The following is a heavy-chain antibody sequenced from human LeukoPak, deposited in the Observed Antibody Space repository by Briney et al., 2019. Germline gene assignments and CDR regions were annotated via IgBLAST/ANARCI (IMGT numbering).Heavy chain of an antibody. CDR2: INSDGINT. J-gene: IGHJ5*02. V-gene: IGHV3-74*01. D-gene: IGHD3-22*01. CDR1: GFTFSSYA. Sequence: GGSLRLSCAGSGFTFSSYARSWVRQAPGKGLVWVSRINSDGINTSYADSVKGRFTISRDNAKNTLNLQMNSLRAEDTAVYYCARDLGQYYDTSDNWFDPWGQGTLVTVSS. CDR3: ARDLGQYYDTSDNWFDP.